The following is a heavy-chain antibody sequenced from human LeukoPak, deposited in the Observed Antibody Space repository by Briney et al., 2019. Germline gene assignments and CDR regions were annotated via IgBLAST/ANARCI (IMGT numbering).Heavy chain of an antibody. Sequence: AGGSLRLSCAVSGFTFSRHSMNWVRQAPGKGLEWVSFISTSSSYIYYADSVKGRFTISRDNAKNSLYLQMNSLRAEDMALYYCAKDSGGYSGYATGSYFDSWGQGTLVTVSS. V-gene: IGHV3-21*04. CDR2: ISTSSSYI. CDR3: AKDSGGYSGYATGSYFDS. D-gene: IGHD5-12*01. J-gene: IGHJ4*02. CDR1: GFTFSRHS.